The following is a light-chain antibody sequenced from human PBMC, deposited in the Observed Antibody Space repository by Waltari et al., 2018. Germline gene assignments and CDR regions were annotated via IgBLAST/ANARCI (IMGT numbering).Light chain of an antibody. CDR3: NSRDSSGNLVV. CDR2: GKN. V-gene: IGLV3-19*01. J-gene: IGLJ2*01. Sequence: SSELTQDPAVSVALGQTVRITCQGARLRSYYASWYQQKPGQAPVLVIYGKNNRPSGIPDRFSGSSSGNTASLTITGAQAEDEADYYCNSRDSSGNLVVFGGGTKLTVL. CDR1: RLRSYY.